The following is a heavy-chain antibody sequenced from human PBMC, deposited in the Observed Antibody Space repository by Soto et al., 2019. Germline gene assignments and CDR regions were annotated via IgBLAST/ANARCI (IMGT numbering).Heavy chain of an antibody. V-gene: IGHV4-34*01. Sequence: SETLSLTCAVYGGSFSGYYWSWIRQPPGKGLEWIGEINHSGSTNYNPSLKSRVTISVDTSKNQFSLKLSSVTAADTAVYYCARGRPRVGWFDPWGQGTLVTVSS. D-gene: IGHD6-6*01. CDR3: ARGRPRVGWFDP. CDR2: INHSGST. J-gene: IGHJ5*02. CDR1: GGSFSGYY.